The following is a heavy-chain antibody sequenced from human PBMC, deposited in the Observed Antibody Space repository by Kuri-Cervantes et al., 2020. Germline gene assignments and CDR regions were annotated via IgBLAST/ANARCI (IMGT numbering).Heavy chain of an antibody. CDR1: GFTFSSYS. D-gene: IGHD1-1*01. J-gene: IGHJ4*02. V-gene: IGHV3-21*01. Sequence: ETLSLTCAASGFTFSSYSMNWVRQAPGKGLEWVSSISSSSSYIYYADSVKGRFTISRDNGKKSLYLQMNNLKSEDTAMYYCARVMQLQRPIWGQGALVTVSS. CDR2: ISSSSSYI. CDR3: ARVMQLQRPI.